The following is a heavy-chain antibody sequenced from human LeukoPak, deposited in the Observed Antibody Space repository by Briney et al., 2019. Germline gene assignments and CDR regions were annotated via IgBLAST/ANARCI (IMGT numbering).Heavy chain of an antibody. CDR2: IYYSGIT. J-gene: IGHJ6*03. CDR1: GGSISSSSYY. V-gene: IGHV4-39*01. Sequence: SETLPLTCTVSGGSISSSSYYWGWIRQPPGKGLEWIGSIYYSGITYYNPSLKSRVTISVDTSKNQFSLKLSSVTAADTAVFYCARLRADTAIAYYYYYYMDVWGKGTTVTISS. D-gene: IGHD5-18*01. CDR3: ARLRADTAIAYYYYYYMDV.